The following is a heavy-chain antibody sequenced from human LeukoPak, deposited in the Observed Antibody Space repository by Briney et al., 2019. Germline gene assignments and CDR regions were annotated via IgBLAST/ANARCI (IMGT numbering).Heavy chain of an antibody. Sequence: GGSLRLSCAASGLTFSSYGMHWVRQAPGKGLEWVAVISYDGSNKYYADPVKGRFTISRDNSKNTLYLQMNSLRVEDTAVYYCAKDVRALNNYGSGSSGFYWGQGTLVTVSS. CDR1: GLTFSSYG. CDR2: ISYDGSNK. V-gene: IGHV3-30*18. CDR3: AKDVRALNNYGSGSSGFY. D-gene: IGHD3-10*01. J-gene: IGHJ4*02.